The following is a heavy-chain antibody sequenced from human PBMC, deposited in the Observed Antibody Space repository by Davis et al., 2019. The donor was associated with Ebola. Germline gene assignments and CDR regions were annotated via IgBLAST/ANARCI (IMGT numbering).Heavy chain of an antibody. CDR1: GGSISSYY. CDR2: IYYSGST. CDR3: ARDGVDTAMV. J-gene: IGHJ4*02. V-gene: IGHV4-59*01. D-gene: IGHD5-18*01. Sequence: ETLSLTCTVSGGSISSYYWSWIRQPPGKGLEWIGSIYYSGSTNYNPSLKSRVTIAVDTSKNQFSLKLSSVTAADTAVYYCARDGVDTAMVWGQGTLVTVSS.